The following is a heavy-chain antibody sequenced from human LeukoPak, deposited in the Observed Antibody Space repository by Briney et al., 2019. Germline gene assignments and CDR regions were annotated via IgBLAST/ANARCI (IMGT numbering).Heavy chain of an antibody. D-gene: IGHD3-16*01. CDR3: AKGFWVGQTEAEYFQD. CDR1: GYTFTGYY. J-gene: IGHJ1*01. V-gene: IGHV1-2*02. Sequence: ASVKVSCKASGYTFTGYYMHWVRQAPGQGLVWMGWINPNSGGTNYAQKFQGRVTMTRDTSISTAYMELSRLRSDDTAVYYCAKGFWVGQTEAEYFQDWGQGTLVTVSS. CDR2: INPNSGGT.